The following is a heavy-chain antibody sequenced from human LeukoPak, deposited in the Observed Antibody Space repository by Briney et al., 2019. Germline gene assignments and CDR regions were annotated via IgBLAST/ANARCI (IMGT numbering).Heavy chain of an antibody. CDR2: ISSSSSTI. J-gene: IGHJ4*02. Sequence: GGSLRHSCLASGFTFSIYRMNWVRQAPAKELEGVSYISSSSSTIYYADSVKGRFTISRDNAKNSLYLHMNSLRAEDTAVYYCARDPRISGTTDYWGQGTLVTVSS. V-gene: IGHV3-48*01. CDR1: GFTFSIYR. D-gene: IGHD1-7*01. CDR3: ARDPRISGTTDY.